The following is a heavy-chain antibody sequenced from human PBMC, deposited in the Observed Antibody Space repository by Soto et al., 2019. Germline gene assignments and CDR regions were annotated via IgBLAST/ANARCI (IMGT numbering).Heavy chain of an antibody. Sequence: QVQLVQSGAEVKKPGSSVKISCKASGGTFRTNAFSWVRQAPGQGLEWMGGIIPIFPTPDYAQKFQGRVTITEDDSTTTTYMELSSLRSEDTATYYCARDKDRQQLGGNYYYIMDVWGQGTTVTVSS. J-gene: IGHJ6*02. CDR2: IIPIFPTP. V-gene: IGHV1-69*12. CDR1: GGTFRTNA. D-gene: IGHD3-3*02. CDR3: ARDKDRQQLGGNYYYIMDV.